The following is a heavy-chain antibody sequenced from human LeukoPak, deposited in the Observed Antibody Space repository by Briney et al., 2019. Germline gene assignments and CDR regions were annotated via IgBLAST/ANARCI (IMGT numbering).Heavy chain of an antibody. Sequence: GRSLRLSCAASGFTFSSYAMHWVRQAPGKGLEWVAVISYDGSNKYHADSVKGRFTISRDNSKNTLYLQMNSLRAEDTAVYYCARGLTGDQGYWGQGTLVTVSS. CDR3: ARGLTGDQGY. CDR1: GFTFSSYA. D-gene: IGHD7-27*01. CDR2: ISYDGSNK. J-gene: IGHJ4*02. V-gene: IGHV3-30*01.